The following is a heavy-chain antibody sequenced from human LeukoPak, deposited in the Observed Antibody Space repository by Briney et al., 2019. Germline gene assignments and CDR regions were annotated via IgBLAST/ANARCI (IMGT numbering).Heavy chain of an antibody. CDR2: IWYDGSNK. CDR3: ARGGDIVGDIRSAFDI. J-gene: IGHJ3*02. V-gene: IGHV3-33*01. Sequence: GGSLRLSCAASGFTFSSYGIHWVRQAPGKGLEWVAVIWYDGSNKYYADSVKGRFTISRDNSKNTLFLQMNSLRAEDTAVYYCARGGDIVGDIRSAFDIWGPGTLVTVSS. D-gene: IGHD1-26*01. CDR1: GFTFSSYG.